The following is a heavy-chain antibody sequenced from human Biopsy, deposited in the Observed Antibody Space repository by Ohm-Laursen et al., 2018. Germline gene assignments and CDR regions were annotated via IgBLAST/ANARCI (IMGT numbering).Heavy chain of an antibody. J-gene: IGHJ4*02. CDR1: GGTFINYA. CDR2: IIPMFGTA. CDR3: ARGPHSGSHSCFDY. V-gene: IGHV1-69*01. D-gene: IGHD1-26*01. Sequence: SSVKASCKASGGTFINYAISWVRQAPGQGLEWMGGIIPMFGTANYAQMFQGRVTISADESTSTSYMELSSLTTEDMAIYYCARGPHSGSHSCFDYWGRGTLVTVSS.